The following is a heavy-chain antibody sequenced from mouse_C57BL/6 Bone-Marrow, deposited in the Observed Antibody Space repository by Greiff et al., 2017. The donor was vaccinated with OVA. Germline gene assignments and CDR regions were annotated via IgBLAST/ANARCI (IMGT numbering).Heavy chain of an antibody. V-gene: IGHV5-16*01. Sequence: EVQLQESEGGLVQPGSSMKLSCTASGFTFSDYYMAWVRQVPEKGLEWVANINYDGSSTYYLDSLKSRFIISRDNAKNILYLQMSSLKSEDTATYYCARDRDYGSGAMDYWGQGTSVTVSS. CDR1: GFTFSDYY. D-gene: IGHD1-1*01. CDR3: ARDRDYGSGAMDY. J-gene: IGHJ4*01. CDR2: INYDGSST.